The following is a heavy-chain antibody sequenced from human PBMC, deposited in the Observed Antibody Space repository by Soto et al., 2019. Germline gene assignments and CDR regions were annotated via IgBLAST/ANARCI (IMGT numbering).Heavy chain of an antibody. J-gene: IGHJ4*02. CDR2: INHSGST. CDR1: GGSFSGYY. V-gene: IGHV4-34*01. D-gene: IGHD6-6*01. Sequence: QVQLQQWGAGLLKPSETLSLTCAVYGGSFSGYYWSWIRQPPGKGLEWIGEINHSGSTNYNPSLKSRVTRSVDTSKNQFSLKLSSVTAADTAVYYCATSIAARPGVDYWGQGTLVTVSS. CDR3: ATSIAARPGVDY.